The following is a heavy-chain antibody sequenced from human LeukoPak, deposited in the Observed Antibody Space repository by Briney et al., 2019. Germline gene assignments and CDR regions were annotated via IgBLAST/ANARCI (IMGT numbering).Heavy chain of an antibody. J-gene: IGHJ6*02. CDR1: GFTFSSYS. CDR3: AKDGTTETTNYYYAMDV. Sequence: PGGSLRLSCAASGFTFSSYSMNWVRQAPGKGLEWVSPISSSSSYIYYADSVKGRFTISRDNAKNSLYLQMNSLRAEDTATYYCAKDGTTETTNYYYAMDVWGQGTTVTVSS. V-gene: IGHV3-21*01. CDR2: ISSSSSYI. D-gene: IGHD4-17*01.